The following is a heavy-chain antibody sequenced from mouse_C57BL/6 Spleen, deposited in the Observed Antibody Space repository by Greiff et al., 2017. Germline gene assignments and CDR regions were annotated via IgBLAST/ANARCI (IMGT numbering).Heavy chain of an antibody. J-gene: IGHJ1*03. D-gene: IGHD1-1*01. CDR1: GFSFNTYA. CDR2: IRSKSNNYAT. Sequence: GGGLVQPKGSLKLSCAASGFSFNTYAMNWVRQAPGKGLEWVARIRSKSNNYATYYADSVKDRFTISRDDSESMLYLQMNNLKTEDTAMYYCVRDYYGSYWYFDVRGTGTTVTVSS. CDR3: VRDYYGSYWYFDV. V-gene: IGHV10-1*01.